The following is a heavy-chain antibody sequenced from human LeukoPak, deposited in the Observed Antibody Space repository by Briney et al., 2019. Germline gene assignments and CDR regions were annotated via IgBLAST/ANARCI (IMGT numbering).Heavy chain of an antibody. Sequence: ASVKVSCKASGYTFTGYYMHWVRQAPGQGLEWMGRINPISGDPNYPQNFQGRLTMTRDTSISTAYMEMSSLTSNDTAVYYCARSAGHCNNGVCFTDYYIDVWGTGTTVTVSS. CDR3: ARSAGHCNNGVCFTDYYIDV. CDR2: INPISGDP. J-gene: IGHJ6*03. D-gene: IGHD2-8*01. CDR1: GYTFTGYY. V-gene: IGHV1-2*06.